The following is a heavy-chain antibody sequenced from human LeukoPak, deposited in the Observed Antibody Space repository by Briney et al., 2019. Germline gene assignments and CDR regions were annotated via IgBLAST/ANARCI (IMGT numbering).Heavy chain of an antibody. CDR3: ARRMVATIANYGMDV. J-gene: IGHJ6*02. CDR1: GGTFSSYA. CDR2: IIPILGIA. D-gene: IGHD5-12*01. V-gene: IGHV1-69*04. Sequence: GASVKVSCKASGGTFSSYAISWVRQAPGQGLEWMGRIIPILGIANYAQKFQGRVTITADKSTSTAYMELSSLRSEDTAVYYCARRMVATIANYGMDVWGQGTTVTVSS.